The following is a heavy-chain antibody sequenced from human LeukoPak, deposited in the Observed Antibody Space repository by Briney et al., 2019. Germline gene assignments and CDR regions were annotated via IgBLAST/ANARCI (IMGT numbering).Heavy chain of an antibody. D-gene: IGHD4-17*01. J-gene: IGHJ4*02. CDR2: IFYSEDA. Sequence: SETLSLTCAVSGASISHYYWNWFRQPPGKRLEWIGSIFYSEDANYNPSLKSRVTISVDTSKSQFSLTLTSVTAADTAVYYCAKGETVTTSPFDYWGQGILVTVSS. CDR3: AKGETVTTSPFDY. CDR1: GASISHYY. V-gene: IGHV4-59*01.